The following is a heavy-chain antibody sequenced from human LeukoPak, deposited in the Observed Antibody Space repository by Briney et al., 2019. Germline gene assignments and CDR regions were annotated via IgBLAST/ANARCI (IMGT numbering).Heavy chain of an antibody. CDR2: IYNIGST. J-gene: IGHJ6*02. CDR1: GCSVSSGRYY. Sequence: SETLSLTCTVSGCSVSSGRYYWSWIRQPPGKGLEWIGYIYNIGSTNYNPSLKSRVTMSVDTSKNQFSLKLISVTAADTAVYYCARTIRPGYYYGMDVWGPGTTVTVSS. CDR3: ARTIRPGYYYGMDV. V-gene: IGHV4-61*01. D-gene: IGHD3-3*01.